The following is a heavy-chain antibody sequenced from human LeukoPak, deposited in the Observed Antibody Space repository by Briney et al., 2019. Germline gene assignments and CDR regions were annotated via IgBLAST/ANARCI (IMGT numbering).Heavy chain of an antibody. D-gene: IGHD6-13*01. J-gene: IGHJ4*02. V-gene: IGHV4-59*11. Sequence: PSETLSLTCTASGGSISSHYWSWIRQPPGKGLEWIWYIYYSGSTNYNPSLKSRVTISVDTSKNQFSLKLSSVTAADTAVYYCARAPGSIAAAGQLDYWGQGTLVTVSS. CDR2: IYYSGST. CDR3: ARAPGSIAAAGQLDY. CDR1: GGSISSHY.